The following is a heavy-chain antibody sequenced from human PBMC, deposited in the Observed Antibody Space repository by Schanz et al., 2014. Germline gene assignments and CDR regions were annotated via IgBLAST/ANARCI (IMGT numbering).Heavy chain of an antibody. CDR3: AKDEDSSPVTTDAFDI. J-gene: IGHJ3*02. Sequence: VQLVESGGGLVQPGGSLRLSCETSGFTFSNYAMNWVRQAPGKGLEWVSSISGSGISTYSADSVQGRFTISRDNSRNTLYLQMNSLRAEDTAVYYCAKDEDSSPVTTDAFDIWGQGTMVTVSS. CDR2: ISGSGIST. D-gene: IGHD4-17*01. V-gene: IGHV3-23*04. CDR1: GFTFSNYA.